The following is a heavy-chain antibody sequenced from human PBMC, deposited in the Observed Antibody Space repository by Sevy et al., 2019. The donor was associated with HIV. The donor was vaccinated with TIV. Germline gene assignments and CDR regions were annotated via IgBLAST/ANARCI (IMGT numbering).Heavy chain of an antibody. J-gene: IGHJ4*02. CDR3: ARAIGAGAAY. CDR2: INEHGSTN. D-gene: IGHD6-13*01. V-gene: IGHV3-7*03. Sequence: GGSLRLSCIESGFTLSNYDIHWVRQAAGKGLEWVANINEHGSTNYYLDSVKGRFTISRDNAKNSLFLQMNSLRVDDTAVYYCARAIGAGAAYWGQGTPVTVSS. CDR1: GFTLSNYD.